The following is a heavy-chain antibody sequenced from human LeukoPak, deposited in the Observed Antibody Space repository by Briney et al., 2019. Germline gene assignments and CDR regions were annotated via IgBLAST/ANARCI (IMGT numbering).Heavy chain of an antibody. J-gene: IGHJ4*02. Sequence: SETLSLTCTVSGGSISSYYWSWIRQPPGKGLEWIGYISYIGNTNYNPSLKSRVTISVDASKSQFSLKLTSMTAADTAVYYCARGSFTVTRGYFDFWGQGILVTVSS. CDR3: ARGSFTVTRGYFDF. CDR1: GGSISSYY. D-gene: IGHD4-17*01. V-gene: IGHV4-59*01. CDR2: ISYIGNT.